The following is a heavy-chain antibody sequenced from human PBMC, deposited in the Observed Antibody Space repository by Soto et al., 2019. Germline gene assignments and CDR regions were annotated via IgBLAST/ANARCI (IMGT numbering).Heavy chain of an antibody. CDR1: GFTFSSNA. CDR2: ISGSGGST. D-gene: IGHD2-21*02. J-gene: IGHJ4*02. V-gene: IGHV3-23*01. Sequence: GGSLRLSCAASGFTFSSNAMGWVRQSPGKGLEWVSAISGSGGSTYYADSVKARFTISRDNPKNTLYLQMNSLRAENTAVYYFASPPLVRVTAVDYWGQGTLVTVSS. CDR3: ASPPLVRVTAVDY.